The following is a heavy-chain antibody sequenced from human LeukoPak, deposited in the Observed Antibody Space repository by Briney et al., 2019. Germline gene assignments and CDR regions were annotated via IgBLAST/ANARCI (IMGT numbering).Heavy chain of an antibody. CDR3: ARVQVVVMFDY. CDR2: INHSGST. J-gene: IGHJ4*02. D-gene: IGHD3-22*01. CDR1: GFTFSSYS. Sequence: PGGSLRLSCAASGFTFSSYSMNWVRQAPGKGLEWIGEINHSGSTNYNPSLKSRVTISVDTSKNQFSLKLSSVTAADTAVYYCARVQVVVMFDYWGQGTLVTVSS. V-gene: IGHV4-34*01.